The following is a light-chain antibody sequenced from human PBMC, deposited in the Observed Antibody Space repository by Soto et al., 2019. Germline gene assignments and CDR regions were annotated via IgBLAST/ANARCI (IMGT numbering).Light chain of an antibody. J-gene: IGKJ1*01. Sequence: EIAMSQSTATLSASPGDRFTLSCSTSQTVHTNFAWFQQKPGQAPKLLLYGASTRDTGVPARFTGSGSGTEFTLTISSLQSEDVAVYFCQQYNNWPPWTFGQGTKVDIK. CDR2: GAS. V-gene: IGKV3-15*01. CDR3: QQYNNWPPWT. CDR1: QTVHTN.